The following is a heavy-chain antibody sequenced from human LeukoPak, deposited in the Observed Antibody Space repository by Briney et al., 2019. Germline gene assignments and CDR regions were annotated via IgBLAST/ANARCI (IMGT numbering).Heavy chain of an antibody. Sequence: SETLSLTCAVYGGSFSGYYWSWIRQPPGKGLEWIGEINHSGSTNYNPSLKSRVTISVDTSKNQFSLKLSSVTAADTAVYYCARGQKAGYISGWYVDYFDYWGQGTLVTVSS. D-gene: IGHD6-19*01. V-gene: IGHV4-34*01. J-gene: IGHJ4*02. CDR3: ARGQKAGYISGWYVDYFDY. CDR2: INHSGST. CDR1: GGSFSGYY.